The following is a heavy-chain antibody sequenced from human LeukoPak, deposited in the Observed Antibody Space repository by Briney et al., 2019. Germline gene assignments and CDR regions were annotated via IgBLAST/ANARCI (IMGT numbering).Heavy chain of an antibody. CDR2: IKQDGSEK. Sequence: GGSLRLSCAASGFTFSSHWMSWVRQAPGKGLEWVANIKQDGSEKYYVDSVKGRFTISRDNAKNSLYLQMNSLRAEDTAVYYCARVRSGSDNDYWGQGTLVTVSS. D-gene: IGHD1-26*01. J-gene: IGHJ4*02. CDR1: GFTFSSHW. V-gene: IGHV3-7*01. CDR3: ARVRSGSDNDY.